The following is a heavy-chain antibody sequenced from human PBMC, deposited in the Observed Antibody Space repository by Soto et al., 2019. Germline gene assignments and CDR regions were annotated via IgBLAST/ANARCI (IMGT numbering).Heavy chain of an antibody. CDR1: GYTFTGYY. CDR3: ATRQAAAGTVPYYGMDV. Sequence: GASVKVSCKASGYTFTGYYMHWVRQAPGQGLEWMGWINPNSGGTNYAQKFQGWVTMTRDTSISTAYMEMSRLRSDDTAVYYCATRQAAAGTVPYYGMDVWGQGTTVTVSS. D-gene: IGHD6-13*01. V-gene: IGHV1-2*04. CDR2: INPNSGGT. J-gene: IGHJ6*02.